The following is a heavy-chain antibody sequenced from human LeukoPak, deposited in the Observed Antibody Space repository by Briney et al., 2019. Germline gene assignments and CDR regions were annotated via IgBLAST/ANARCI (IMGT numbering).Heavy chain of an antibody. CDR2: ISGSGGST. CDR1: GFTFSSYA. J-gene: IGHJ3*02. Sequence: GGSLRLSCAASGFTFSSYAMSWVRQAPGKGLEWVSAISGSGGSTYYADSVKGRVTISRDTSKNTLYPQMNSLRAEHTAVYYCAKDSQITTYYYDSSGYPDAFDIWGQGTMVTVSS. D-gene: IGHD3-22*01. CDR3: AKDSQITTYYYDSSGYPDAFDI. V-gene: IGHV3-23*01.